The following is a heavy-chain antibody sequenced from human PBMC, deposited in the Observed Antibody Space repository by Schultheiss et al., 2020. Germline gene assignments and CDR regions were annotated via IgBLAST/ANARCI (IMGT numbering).Heavy chain of an antibody. J-gene: IGHJ5*02. V-gene: IGHV4-4*02. D-gene: IGHD2-2*01. CDR1: GGSISSSNW. CDR3: ARSVRGVVPAALYNWFDP. Sequence: SETLSLTCAVSGGSISSSNWWSWVRQPPGKGLEWIGEIYHSGSTNYNPSLKSRVTISVDKSKNQFSLKLSSVTAADTAVYYCARSVRGVVPAALYNWFDPWGQGTLVTVSS. CDR2: IYHSGST.